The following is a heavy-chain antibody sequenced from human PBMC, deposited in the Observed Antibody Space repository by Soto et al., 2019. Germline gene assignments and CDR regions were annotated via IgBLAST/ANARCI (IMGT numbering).Heavy chain of an antibody. CDR2: ITYEGSST. D-gene: IGHD3-10*01. J-gene: IGHJ4*02. CDR1: GLTFSGYG. CDR3: AKDQMGRGWRTLDS. V-gene: IGHV3-30*18. Sequence: QVQMVESGGGVVQPGTSLRLSCVVTGLTFSGYGMHWVRQAPGKGLEWVADITYEGSSTYYADAVKGRFTVSRDNSKNILYLQMTSLRGDDTAMYYCAKDQMGRGWRTLDSWGQGTLVIVSS.